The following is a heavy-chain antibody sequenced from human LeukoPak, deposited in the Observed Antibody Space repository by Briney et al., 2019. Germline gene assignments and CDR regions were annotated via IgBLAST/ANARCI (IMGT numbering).Heavy chain of an antibody. D-gene: IGHD2-2*01. CDR3: ARVLPSEYCSSTSCYPHYYYYYYMDV. CDR2: IYYSGIP. CDR1: GGSISSGGYY. V-gene: IGHV4-31*03. Sequence: SQTLSLTCTVSGGSISSGGYYWSWIRQHPGRGLEWIGYIYYSGIPYYNPTLKSRVTISVDTSKNQFSLKLSSVTAADTAVYYCARVLPSEYCSSTSCYPHYYYYYYMDVWGKGTTVTVSS. J-gene: IGHJ6*03.